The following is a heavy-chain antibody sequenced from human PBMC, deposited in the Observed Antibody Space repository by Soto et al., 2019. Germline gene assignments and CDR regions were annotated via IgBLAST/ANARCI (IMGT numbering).Heavy chain of an antibody. CDR1: GFTFSSYG. J-gene: IGHJ4*02. Sequence: QVQLVESGGGVVQPGRSLRLSCAASGFTFSSYGMHWVRHTAGKGLEWLAVISYDGSHKLHADSVKGRFTISRDNSKNTLSLQMNSLRAEDTVVYYCANDLGVEDSASYPYYWGQGTLVTVPS. CDR2: ISYDGSHK. D-gene: IGHD3-10*01. V-gene: IGHV3-30*18. CDR3: ANDLGVEDSASYPYY.